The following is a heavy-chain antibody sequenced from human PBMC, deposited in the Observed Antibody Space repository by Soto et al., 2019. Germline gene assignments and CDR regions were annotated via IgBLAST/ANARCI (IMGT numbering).Heavy chain of an antibody. CDR1: AYSSTSYR. Sequence: ALKISCNGSAYSSTSYRIRWVRQMPGKGLEWMGIIYPGDSDTRYSPSFQGQVTISADKSISTAYLEWSSVKVSDTAMYSCAISGICQLLDRMAVSAQGTTENVSS. V-gene: IGHV5-51*01. CDR2: IYPGDSDT. J-gene: IGHJ6*01. CDR3: AISGICQLLDRMAV. D-gene: IGHD2-2*01.